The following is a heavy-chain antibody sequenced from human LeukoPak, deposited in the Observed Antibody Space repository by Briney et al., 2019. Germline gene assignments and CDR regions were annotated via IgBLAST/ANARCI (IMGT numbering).Heavy chain of an antibody. CDR2: ISAYNGNT. Sequence: ASVKVSCKASGYTFTSYGISWVRQAPGQGLEWMGWISAYNGNTSYAQKLQGRVTMTTDTSTSTAYMELRSLRSDDTAVYYCARDLHSAHVWLRLGELSKFDYWGQGTLVTVSS. V-gene: IGHV1-18*01. J-gene: IGHJ4*02. CDR3: ARDLHSAHVWLRLGELSKFDY. CDR1: GYTFTSYG. D-gene: IGHD3-16*02.